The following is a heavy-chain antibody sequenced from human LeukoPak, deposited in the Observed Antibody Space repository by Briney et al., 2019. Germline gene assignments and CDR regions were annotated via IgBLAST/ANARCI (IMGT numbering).Heavy chain of an antibody. J-gene: IGHJ4*02. CDR1: GFTFSSYW. CDR2: IKQDGSEK. Sequence: AGGSLRLSCAASGFTFSSYWMSWVRQAPGKGLEWVANIKQDGSEKYYVDSVKGRLTISRDNAKKSLSLQMNSLGTEDTAFYYCAKSRDDGTGYYYDYWGQGVLVTVAS. D-gene: IGHD3-9*01. V-gene: IGHV3-7*03. CDR3: AKSRDDGTGYYYDY.